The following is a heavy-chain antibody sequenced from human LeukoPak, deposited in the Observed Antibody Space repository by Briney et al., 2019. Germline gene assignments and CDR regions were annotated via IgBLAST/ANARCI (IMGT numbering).Heavy chain of an antibody. CDR1: GGSISSSSYY. D-gene: IGHD6-19*01. J-gene: IGHJ3*02. Sequence: SETLSLTCTVSGGSISSSSYYWGWIRQPPGKGLEWIGSIYYSGSTYYNPSLKSRVTISVDTSKNQFSLKLSSVTAADTAVYYCARSAVYSSGWYRNDAFDIWGQGTMVTVAS. CDR2: IYYSGST. V-gene: IGHV4-39*07. CDR3: ARSAVYSSGWYRNDAFDI.